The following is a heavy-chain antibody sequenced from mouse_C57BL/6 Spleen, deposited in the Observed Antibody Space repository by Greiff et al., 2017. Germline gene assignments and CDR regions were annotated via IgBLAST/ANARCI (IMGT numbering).Heavy chain of an antibody. J-gene: IGHJ4*01. CDR2: ISYDGSN. V-gene: IGHV3-6*01. CDR3: ARDDRGYAMDY. CDR1: GYSITSGYY. Sequence: EVHLVESGPGLVKPSQSLSLTCSVTGYSITSGYYWNWIRQFPGNKLEWMGYISYDGSNNYNPSLKNRISITRDTSKNQFFLKLNSVTTEDTATYYCARDDRGYAMDYWGQGTSVTVSS. D-gene: IGHD3-1*01.